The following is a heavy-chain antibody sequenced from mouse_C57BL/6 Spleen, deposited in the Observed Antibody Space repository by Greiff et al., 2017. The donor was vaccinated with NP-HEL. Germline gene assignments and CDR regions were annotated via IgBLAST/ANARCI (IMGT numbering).Heavy chain of an antibody. Sequence: VQLQQSGPELVKPGASVKISCKASGYSFTGYYMNWVKQSPEKSLEWIGEINPSTGGTTYNQKFKAKATLTVDKSSSTAYMQLKSLTSEDSAVYYCARRDLYFDVWGTGTTVTVSS. CDR1: GYSFTGYY. V-gene: IGHV1-42*01. CDR3: ARRDLYFDV. J-gene: IGHJ1*03. CDR2: INPSTGGT.